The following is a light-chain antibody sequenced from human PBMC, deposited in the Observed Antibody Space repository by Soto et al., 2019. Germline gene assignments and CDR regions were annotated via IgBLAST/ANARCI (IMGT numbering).Light chain of an antibody. CDR3: QKYNIAPSWT. Sequence: IPITQSPSSLSASVGDRVTITCRASQGISNYLAWYQRKPGKVPDLLISSASTLQSGAPSRFSGSGSGTDFTPTISSLQPEDVATYYCQKYNIAPSWTFGQGTKVDIK. J-gene: IGKJ1*01. CDR1: QGISNY. V-gene: IGKV1-27*01. CDR2: SAS.